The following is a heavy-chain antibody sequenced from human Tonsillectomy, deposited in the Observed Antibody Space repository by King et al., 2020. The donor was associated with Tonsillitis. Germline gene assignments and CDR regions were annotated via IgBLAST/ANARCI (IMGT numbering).Heavy chain of an antibody. Sequence: VQLVESGGGLVQPGGSLRLSCAASGFTFHSYAMCWVRQAPGKGLEWVSSIIGDGGCTYYADSVKGRFSISRDNSMSTLFLQVYSLRAEDTAIYYCAKGRGPGTVDWFDPWGQGVLVTVSS. J-gene: IGHJ5*02. V-gene: IGHV3-23*04. CDR3: AKGRGPGTVDWFDP. D-gene: IGHD3-10*01. CDR1: GFTFHSYA. CDR2: IIGDGGCT.